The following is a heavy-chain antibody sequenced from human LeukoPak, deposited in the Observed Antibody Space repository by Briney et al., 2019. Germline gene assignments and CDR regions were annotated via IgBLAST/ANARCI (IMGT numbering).Heavy chain of an antibody. D-gene: IGHD2-15*01. Sequence: SETLSLTCTVSGGSISSGGYYWSWIRQHPGKGLEWIGYIYYSGSTYYNPSLKSRVTISVDTSKNQFSLKLSSVTAADTAVYYCAREPGYCSGGSCYSADPFDYWGQGTLVTVSS. CDR2: IYYSGST. CDR1: GGSISSGGYY. CDR3: AREPGYCSGGSCYSADPFDY. J-gene: IGHJ4*02. V-gene: IGHV4-31*03.